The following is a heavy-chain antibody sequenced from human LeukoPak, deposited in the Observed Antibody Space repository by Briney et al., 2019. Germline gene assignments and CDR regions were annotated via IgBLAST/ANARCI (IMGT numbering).Heavy chain of an antibody. Sequence: KPSETLSLTCTVSGGSISSSSYYWGWIRQPPGKGLEWIGSIYYSGSTYYNPSLKSRVTISVDTSKNQFSLKLSSVTAADTVVYYCARRLKNPYFDYWGQGTLVTVSS. CDR1: GGSISSSSYY. CDR2: IYYSGST. J-gene: IGHJ4*02. D-gene: IGHD1-14*01. CDR3: ARRLKNPYFDY. V-gene: IGHV4-39*01.